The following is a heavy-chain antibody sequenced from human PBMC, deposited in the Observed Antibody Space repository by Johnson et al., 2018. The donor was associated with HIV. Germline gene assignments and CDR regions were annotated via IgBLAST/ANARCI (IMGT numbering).Heavy chain of an antibody. J-gene: IGHJ3*02. CDR3: TRVGPVAGTTEFSAFDI. CDR1: GFTFSSYA. Sequence: QMQLVESGGGVVQPGRSLRLSCAASGFTFSSYAMHWVRQAPGKGLEWVAVISYDGSNKYYADSVKGRFTISRDNSKNTLYLQMNSLRAEDTAVYYCTRVGPVAGTTEFSAFDIWGQGTMVTVSS. V-gene: IGHV3-30-3*01. CDR2: ISYDGSNK. D-gene: IGHD6-19*01.